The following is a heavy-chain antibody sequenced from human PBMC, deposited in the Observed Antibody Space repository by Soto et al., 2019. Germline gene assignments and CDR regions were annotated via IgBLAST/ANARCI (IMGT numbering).Heavy chain of an antibody. Sequence: SETLSLTCTVSGGSISSYYWSWIRQPPGKGLEWIGYIYYSGSTNYNPSLKSRVTISVDTSKNQFSLKLSSVTAADTAVYYCARGIDYGSGSYYHAIDYCGQGTLVTVSS. CDR1: GGSISSYY. V-gene: IGHV4-59*01. J-gene: IGHJ4*02. CDR2: IYYSGST. CDR3: ARGIDYGSGSYYHAIDY. D-gene: IGHD3-10*01.